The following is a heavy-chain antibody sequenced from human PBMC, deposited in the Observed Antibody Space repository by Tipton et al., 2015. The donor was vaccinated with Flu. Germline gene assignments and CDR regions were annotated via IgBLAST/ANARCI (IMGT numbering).Heavy chain of an antibody. CDR1: GFTFSSYG. D-gene: IGHD4-11*01. CDR2: IWYDGSDE. Sequence: SLRLSCEASGFTFSSYGMHWVRQAPGKGLEWVAVIWYDGSDEYYLDSLKGRFTISRDNSMNTLYLQMNSLRAEDTSVYYCARTFTVNGEINGMAVWGQGTTVTVSS. J-gene: IGHJ6*02. CDR3: ARTFTVNGEINGMAV. V-gene: IGHV3-33*01.